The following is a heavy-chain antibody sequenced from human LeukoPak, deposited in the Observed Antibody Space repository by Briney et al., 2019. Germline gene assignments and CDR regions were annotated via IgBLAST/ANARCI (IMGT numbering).Heavy chain of an antibody. J-gene: IGHJ4*02. CDR2: IKQDGGEK. V-gene: IGHV3-7*04. Sequence: GGSLRLSCAASGLTFSSSWMSWVRQAPGKGLDWVASIKQDGGEKYYVDSVKGRFTISRDNAKNSLYLQMNSLRAEDTAVYYCARDYGSGNFDYWGQGTLVTVSS. D-gene: IGHD3-10*01. CDR3: ARDYGSGNFDY. CDR1: GLTFSSSW.